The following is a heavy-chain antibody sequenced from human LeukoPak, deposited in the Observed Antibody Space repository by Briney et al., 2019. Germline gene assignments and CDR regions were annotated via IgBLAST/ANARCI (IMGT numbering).Heavy chain of an antibody. CDR1: GGSISSSSYY. CDR2: NYYSGST. V-gene: IGHV4-39*01. J-gene: IGHJ5*02. CDR3: ARRAPYDFWSGYYDNWFDP. Sequence: SETLSLTCTVSGGSISSSSYYWGRIRQPPGKGLEWIGSNYYSGSTYYNPSLKRRFTISVDTSKNQFYLKLSSVTAADTAVYYCARRAPYDFWSGYYDNWFDPWGQGTLVTVSS. D-gene: IGHD3-3*01.